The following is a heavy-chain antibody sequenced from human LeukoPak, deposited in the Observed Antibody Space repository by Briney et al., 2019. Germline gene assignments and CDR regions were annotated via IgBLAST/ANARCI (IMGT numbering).Heavy chain of an antibody. CDR3: AREVYSSSWYGDYYYYYGMDV. CDR1: GFTFSSYA. CDR2: ISYDGSNK. D-gene: IGHD6-13*01. V-gene: IGHV3-30-3*01. J-gene: IGHJ6*02. Sequence: PGRSLRLSCAASGFTFSSYAMHWVRQAPGKGLEWVAVISYDGSNKYYADSVKGRFTISRDNSKNTLYLQMNSLRAEDTAVYYCAREVYSSSWYGDYYYYYGMDVWGQGTTVTVSS.